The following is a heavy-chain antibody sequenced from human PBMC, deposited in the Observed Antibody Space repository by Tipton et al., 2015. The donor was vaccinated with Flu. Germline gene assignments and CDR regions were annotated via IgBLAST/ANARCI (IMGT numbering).Heavy chain of an antibody. D-gene: IGHD3-3*01. Sequence: QMQLVQSGAEVKKPGASVKVTCKASGYTFTSYGISWVRQAPGQGLEWMGWISAYNGNTNYAQKLQGRVTMTTDTSTSTAYMELRSLRSDDTAVYYCARTYDFWSGYSGEYFDYWGQGTLVTVSS. CDR3: ARTYDFWSGYSGEYFDY. CDR1: GYTFTSYG. V-gene: IGHV1-18*01. CDR2: ISAYNGNT. J-gene: IGHJ4*02.